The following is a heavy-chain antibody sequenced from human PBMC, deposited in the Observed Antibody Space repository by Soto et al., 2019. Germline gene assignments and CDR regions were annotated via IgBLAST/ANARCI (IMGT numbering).Heavy chain of an antibody. V-gene: IGHV3-74*02. D-gene: IGHD2-15*01. J-gene: IGHJ6*03. CDR2: INSDGSVS. CDR3: ARGDCAGGTCYSLAGSFSYYPDV. Sequence: EVQLVESGGGLVQPGGSLRLSCAASGFTFSNYWMYWVRQAPGKGLEWVSRINSDGSVSSHADSVKGRLTISRDNLKNNLNLHMDSLRAEDTAVYYCARGDCAGGTCYSLAGSFSYYPDVWGKGTTVTVFS. CDR1: GFTFSNYW.